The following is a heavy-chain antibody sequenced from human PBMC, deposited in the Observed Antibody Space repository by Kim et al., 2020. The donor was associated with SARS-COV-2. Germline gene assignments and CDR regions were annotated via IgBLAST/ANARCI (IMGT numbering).Heavy chain of an antibody. Sequence: TPALKSRVTISVDTSKNQFSLKLSSVTAADTAVYYCARRGIAARPGAFDIWGQGTMVTVSS. J-gene: IGHJ3*02. CDR3: ARRGIAARPGAFDI. V-gene: IGHV4-34*01. D-gene: IGHD6-6*01.